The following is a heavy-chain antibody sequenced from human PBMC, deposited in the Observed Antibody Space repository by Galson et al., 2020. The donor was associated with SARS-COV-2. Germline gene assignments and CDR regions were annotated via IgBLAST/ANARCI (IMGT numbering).Heavy chain of an antibody. V-gene: IGHV4-34*01. CDR1: GGSFSGYY. CDR3: ARGQYSSSWYTSRGVGDYRQEDP. J-gene: IGHJ5*02. CDR2: INHSGST. Sequence: ETSETLSLTCAVYGGSFSGYYWSWIRQPPGKGLEWIGEINHSGSTNYNPSLKSRVTISVDTSKNQFSLKLSSVTAADTAVYYCARGQYSSSWYTSRGVGDYRQEDPWGQGTLVTVSS. D-gene: IGHD6-13*01.